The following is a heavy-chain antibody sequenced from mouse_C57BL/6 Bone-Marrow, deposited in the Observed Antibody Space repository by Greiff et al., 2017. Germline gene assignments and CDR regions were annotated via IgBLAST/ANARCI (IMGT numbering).Heavy chain of an antibody. V-gene: IGHV5-12*01. Sequence: EVKLVESGGGLVQPGGSLKLSCAASGFTFSDYYMYWVRQTPGKRLEWVAYISNGGGSNYYPDTVKGRFTISRDNDKYTLYLQMSRLKSEDTAMYYCARQYYGSPGAYWGQGTLVTVSA. CDR3: ARQYYGSPGAY. CDR1: GFTFSDYY. CDR2: ISNGGGSN. D-gene: IGHD1-1*01. J-gene: IGHJ3*01.